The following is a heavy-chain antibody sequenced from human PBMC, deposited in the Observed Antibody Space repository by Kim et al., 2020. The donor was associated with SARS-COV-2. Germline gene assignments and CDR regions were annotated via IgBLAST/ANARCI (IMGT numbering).Heavy chain of an antibody. CDR2: INHSGST. J-gene: IGHJ4*02. CDR1: GGSFSDYY. V-gene: IGHV4-34*01. Sequence: SETLSLTCTVFGGSFSDYYWGWIRQPPGKGLEWIGEINHSGSTNYNPSLKSRVTITVDTSKNQFSLKLSSVTAADTTVYYCARGKIRVAHFDHAAQGT. CDR3: ARGKIRVAHFDH. D-gene: IGHD3-10*01.